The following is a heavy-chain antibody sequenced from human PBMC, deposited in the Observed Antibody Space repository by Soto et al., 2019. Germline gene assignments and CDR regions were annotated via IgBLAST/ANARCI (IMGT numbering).Heavy chain of an antibody. J-gene: IGHJ4*02. CDR2: INPNSGGT. Sequence: ASVNVSCKASGYTFTGYYMHWVRQAPGQGLEWMGWINPNSGGTNYTQKFQGWVTMTRDTSISTAYMELSRLRSDDTAVYYCATQRESGDYGAFDYWGQGTLVTVSS. CDR3: ATQRESGDYGAFDY. V-gene: IGHV1-2*04. CDR1: GYTFTGYY. D-gene: IGHD4-17*01.